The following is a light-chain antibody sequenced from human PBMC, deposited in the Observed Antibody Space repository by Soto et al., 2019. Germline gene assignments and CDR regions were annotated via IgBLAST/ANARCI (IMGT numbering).Light chain of an antibody. V-gene: IGKV2-30*01. Sequence: DIVMTQSPFSLPNALGQPASIACRSCRSLVYSDGNTYLNWFQQRPGQSPRRLLYKVSNRDSGVPDRFSDSGPGTDSTLRISRVEADDVQGIYWPRTFGQGTKVEIK. J-gene: IGKJ1*01. CDR3: PRT. CDR1: RSLVYSDGNTY. CDR2: KVS.